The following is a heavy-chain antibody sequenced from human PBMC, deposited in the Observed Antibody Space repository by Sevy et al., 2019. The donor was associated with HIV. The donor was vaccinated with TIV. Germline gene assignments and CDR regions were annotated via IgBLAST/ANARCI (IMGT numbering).Heavy chain of an antibody. CDR2: ISGLSNYI. D-gene: IGHD1-20*01. Sequence: GGSLRLSCAASGFTFSDYYMNWVRQAPGKGLEWVSSISGLSNYIYYADSVKGRFTISRDNAKNSLYLQLNSLRAEDTAAYYCAKRLVSWDVMDVWGQGTTVTVSS. V-gene: IGHV3-21*01. J-gene: IGHJ6*02. CDR1: GFTFSDYY. CDR3: AKRLVSWDVMDV.